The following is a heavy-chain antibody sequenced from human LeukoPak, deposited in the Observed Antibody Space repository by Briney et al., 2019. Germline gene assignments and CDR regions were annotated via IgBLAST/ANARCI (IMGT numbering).Heavy chain of an antibody. Sequence: PSETLSLTCTVSGGXVIXXXSXWSXXRXXPXXGXEXXXYISHSGNTNYNPSLKSRVTISKDTSKNQFSLRLSSVTAADTAVYYCARWRYSSSSGWFDTWGQGTLVTVSS. D-gene: IGHD6-6*01. CDR1: GGXVIXXXSX. J-gene: IGHJ5*02. CDR2: ISHSGNT. V-gene: IGHV4-61*01. CDR3: ARWRYSSSSGWFDT.